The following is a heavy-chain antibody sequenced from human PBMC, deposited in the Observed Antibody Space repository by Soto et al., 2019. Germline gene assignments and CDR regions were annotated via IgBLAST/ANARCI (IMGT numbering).Heavy chain of an antibody. CDR3: AKDAMSYSYATQNYYYYGMDV. D-gene: IGHD5-18*01. CDR2: ISGSGGST. CDR1: GFTFSSYA. Sequence: GGSLRLSCAASGFTFSSYAMSWVRQAPGKGLVWVSAISGSGGSTYYADSVKGRFTISRDNSKNTLYLQMNSLRAEDTAVYYCAKDAMSYSYATQNYYYYGMDVWGQGTTVTVSS. J-gene: IGHJ6*02. V-gene: IGHV3-23*01.